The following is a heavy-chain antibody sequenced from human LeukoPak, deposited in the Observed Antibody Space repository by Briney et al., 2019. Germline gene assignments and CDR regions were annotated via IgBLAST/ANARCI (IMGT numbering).Heavy chain of an antibody. V-gene: IGHV4-39*01. CDR1: GCSISSSSYY. J-gene: IGHJ6*03. CDR3: ASLRFIGYYYCMDV. CDR2: IYYSGST. Sequence: SETLSLTCTVSGCSISSSSYYWGWIRQPPGKGLEWIGSIYYSGSTYYNPSLKSRVTISVDTSKNQFSLKLSSVTAADTAVCYCASLRFIGYYYCMDVWGKGTTVTVSS. D-gene: IGHD5/OR15-5a*01.